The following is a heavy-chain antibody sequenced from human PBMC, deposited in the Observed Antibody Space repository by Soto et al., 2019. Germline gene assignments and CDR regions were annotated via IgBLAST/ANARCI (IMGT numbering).Heavy chain of an antibody. Sequence: QLQLQESGPGLVKPSETLSLTCTVSGGSISSSNYYWGWIRQAPGKGLEWIGNTHYSGSTYYNPSLKSRVTVSVDTSKNQFSLKLSSVTAADTGVYYCARRVVGAIKGFDYWGQGTLVTVSS. V-gene: IGHV4-39*01. CDR1: GGSISSSNYY. J-gene: IGHJ4*02. CDR3: ARRVVGAIKGFDY. CDR2: THYSGST. D-gene: IGHD1-26*01.